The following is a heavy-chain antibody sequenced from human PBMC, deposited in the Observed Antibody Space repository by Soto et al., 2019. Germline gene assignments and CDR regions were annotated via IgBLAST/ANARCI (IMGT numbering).Heavy chain of an antibody. D-gene: IGHD3-16*01. CDR1: GFTFRSYV. V-gene: IGHV3-33*05. Sequence: QVQLVESGGGVVQPGTSLRLSCVGSGFTFRSYVIHWVRQAPGKGLEWVALTSYDGSNNFYGDSVKGRFTISRHNSRNTVELQMDSLRFEDTAIYYCARWGTTAGLDVWGQGTLVSVSS. CDR2: TSYDGSNN. CDR3: ARWGTTAGLDV. J-gene: IGHJ4*02.